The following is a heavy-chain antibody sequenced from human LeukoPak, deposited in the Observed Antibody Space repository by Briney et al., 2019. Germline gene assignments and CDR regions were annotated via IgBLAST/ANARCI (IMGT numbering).Heavy chain of an antibody. CDR2: INPSGGST. CDR3: ARDLGQYYDTSDNWFDP. D-gene: IGHD3-22*01. J-gene: IGHJ5*02. CDR1: GYTFTSYY. Sequence: GASVKVSCKASGYTFTSYYLHWVRQAPVQGLEWMGIINPSGGSTNYAQKFQGRVTMTRDTSTSTVYMELNSLRSEDTAVYYCARDLGQYYDTSDNWFDPWGQGTLVTVSS. V-gene: IGHV1-46*01.